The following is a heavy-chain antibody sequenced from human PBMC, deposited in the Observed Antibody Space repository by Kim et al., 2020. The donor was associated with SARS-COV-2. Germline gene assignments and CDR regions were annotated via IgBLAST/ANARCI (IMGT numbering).Heavy chain of an antibody. D-gene: IGHD3-16*01. V-gene: IGHV3-21*06. CDR2: T. CDR3: ARDGSRGYDMDV. Sequence: TYRAEYLKGRFTISRDNAKNSLLRQRNNLRDDDTAVYYCARDGSRGYDMDVWGQGTTVIVSS. J-gene: IGHJ6*02.